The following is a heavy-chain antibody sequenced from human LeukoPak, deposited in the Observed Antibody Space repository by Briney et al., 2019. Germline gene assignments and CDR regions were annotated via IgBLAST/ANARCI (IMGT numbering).Heavy chain of an antibody. CDR1: GGSISSGGYY. Sequence: PSQTLSLTCTVSGGSISSGGYYWSWLRQPPGKGLEWIGYIYHSGSTYYNPSLKSRVTISVDRSKNQFSLKLSSVTAADTAVYYCARRYDSSGYHAFDIWGQGTMVTVSS. CDR3: ARRYDSSGYHAFDI. V-gene: IGHV4-30-2*01. D-gene: IGHD3-22*01. CDR2: IYHSGST. J-gene: IGHJ3*02.